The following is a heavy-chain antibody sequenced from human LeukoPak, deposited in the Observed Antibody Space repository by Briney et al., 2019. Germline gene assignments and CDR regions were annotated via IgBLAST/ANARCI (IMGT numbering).Heavy chain of an antibody. V-gene: IGHV1-69*04. Sequence: SVKVSCKASGGTFSSYAISWVRQAPGQGLEWTGRIIPIFGIANYAQKFQGRVTITADKSTSTAYMELSSLRSEDTAVYYCARNVEDYYDSSGYYYPFDYWGQGTLVTVSS. J-gene: IGHJ4*02. CDR1: GGTFSSYA. CDR2: IIPIFGIA. CDR3: ARNVEDYYDSSGYYYPFDY. D-gene: IGHD3-22*01.